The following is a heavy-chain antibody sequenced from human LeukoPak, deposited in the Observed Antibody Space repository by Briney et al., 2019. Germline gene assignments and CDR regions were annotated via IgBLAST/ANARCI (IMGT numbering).Heavy chain of an antibody. D-gene: IGHD2-15*01. CDR2: ISGAKNEV. J-gene: IGHJ5*02. CDR3: ARGGDGGWHNGSAP. Sequence: ASVKVSCKASGYTFTSYYIHWVRQAPGQGLEWMGWISGAKNEVKYAQKFQDRLTVTTDTSTTTVYMELRSLTFDDTVTYYCARGGDGGWHNGSAPWAQGPLATVSS. V-gene: IGHV1-18*04. CDR1: GYTFTSYY.